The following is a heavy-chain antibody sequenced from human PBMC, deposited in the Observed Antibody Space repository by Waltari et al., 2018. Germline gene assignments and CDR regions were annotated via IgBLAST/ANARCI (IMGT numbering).Heavy chain of an antibody. J-gene: IGHJ1*01. CDR1: AYTFTSHD. Sequence: VQLVQSGADVKRPGASVTVSCKASAYTFTSHDIHWVRQATGQGLEWMGWMDPKNGNTAYSQKFQGRVTRTRDTSINTAYMDLSSMTSEDTGMYFCARGTDYGDYDFQHWGQGTLVTVSS. CDR2: MDPKNGNT. CDR3: ARGTDYGDYDFQH. D-gene: IGHD4-17*01. V-gene: IGHV1-8*01.